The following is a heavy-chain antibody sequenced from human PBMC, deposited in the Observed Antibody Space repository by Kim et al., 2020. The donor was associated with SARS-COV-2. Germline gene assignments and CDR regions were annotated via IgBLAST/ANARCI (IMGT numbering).Heavy chain of an antibody. D-gene: IGHD5-12*01. V-gene: IGHV1-46*01. Sequence: YAQKFQGRVTMTRATSPSTVYMELSSLRSEDTAVYYCARPDGYKNPFDYWGQGTLVTVSS. CDR3: ARPDGYKNPFDY. J-gene: IGHJ4*02.